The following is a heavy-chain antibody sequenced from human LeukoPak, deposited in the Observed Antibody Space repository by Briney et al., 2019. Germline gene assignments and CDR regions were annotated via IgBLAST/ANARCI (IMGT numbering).Heavy chain of an antibody. Sequence: GRSLRLSCAASGFTFSSYAMHWDRQAPGKGPEWVAVISYDGSNKYYADSVKGRFTISRDNSKNTLYLQMNSLRAEDTAVYYCARGPVGVTARTYYYYGMDVWGQGTTVTVFS. CDR1: GFTFSSYA. D-gene: IGHD2-21*02. J-gene: IGHJ6*02. CDR3: ARGPVGVTARTYYYYGMDV. CDR2: ISYDGSNK. V-gene: IGHV3-30-3*01.